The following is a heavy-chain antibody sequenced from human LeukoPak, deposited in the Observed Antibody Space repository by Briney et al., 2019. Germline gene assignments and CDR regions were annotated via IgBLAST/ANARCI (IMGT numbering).Heavy chain of an antibody. V-gene: IGHV3-15*01. D-gene: IGHD6-19*01. J-gene: IGHJ4*02. CDR3: TRGLNSYDSSDFDN. CDR1: GFAFSNAW. CDR2: IYSRSDGGTT. Sequence: PGGSLRLSCAASGFAFSNAWMNWVRQAPGKGLEWVGRIYSRSDGGTTEHAAPVKGRFTISRDDSKDTMFLQMNSLRSEDTAVYFCTRGLNSYDSSDFDNWGQGTLVTVSS.